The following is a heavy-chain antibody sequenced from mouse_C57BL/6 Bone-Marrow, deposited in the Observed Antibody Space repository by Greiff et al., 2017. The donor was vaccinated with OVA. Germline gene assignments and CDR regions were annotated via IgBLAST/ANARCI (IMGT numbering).Heavy chain of an antibody. CDR3: ARGDTTGLYYFDY. CDR1: GFTFSDYG. CDR2: ISSGSSTI. J-gene: IGHJ2*01. V-gene: IGHV5-17*01. D-gene: IGHD1-1*01. Sequence: EVMLVESGGGLVKPGGSLKLSCAASGFTFSDYGMHWVRQAPEKGLEWVAYISSGSSTIYYADTVKGRFTISRDNAKNTLFLQMTSLRSEDTAMHYCARGDTTGLYYFDYWGQGTTLTVSS.